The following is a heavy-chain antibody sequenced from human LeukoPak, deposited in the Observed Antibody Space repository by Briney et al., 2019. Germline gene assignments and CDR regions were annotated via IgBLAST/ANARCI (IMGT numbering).Heavy chain of an antibody. Sequence: GASVKVSCKASGYTSTSYGISWVRQAPGQGLEWMGWISAYNGNTNYAQKLQGRVTMTTDTSTSTAYMELRSLRSDDTAVYYCARANGGHYYGSGSYYNPLLVPGYFDLWGRGTLVTVSS. CDR1: GYTSTSYG. V-gene: IGHV1-18*04. CDR3: ARANGGHYYGSGSYYNPLLVPGYFDL. CDR2: ISAYNGNT. D-gene: IGHD3-10*01. J-gene: IGHJ2*01.